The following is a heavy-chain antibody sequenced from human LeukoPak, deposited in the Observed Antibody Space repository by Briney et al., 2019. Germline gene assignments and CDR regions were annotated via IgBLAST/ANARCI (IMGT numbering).Heavy chain of an antibody. V-gene: IGHV5-51*01. CDR1: GYRFTSYW. CDR2: IYPDDSDT. CDR3: AIGGDSTTSCYRCFNH. D-gene: IGHD2-2*02. J-gene: IGHJ4*02. Sequence: GESLKISCKGSGYRFTSYWIGWVRQMPGKGLEWMGIIYPDDSDTRYSPSFQGQVTISADKSISTAYLQWSSLKASDTAMYYCAIGGDSTTSCYRCFNHWGQGTLVTVSS.